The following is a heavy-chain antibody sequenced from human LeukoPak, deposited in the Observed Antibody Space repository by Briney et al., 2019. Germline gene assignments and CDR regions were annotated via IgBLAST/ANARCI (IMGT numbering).Heavy chain of an antibody. CDR1: GGTFSSYA. D-gene: IGHD6-19*01. CDR2: IIPIFGTA. Sequence: SVKVSCKASGGTFSSYAISWVRQAPGQGLEWMGGIIPIFGTANYAQKFQGRVPITADESTSTAYMELGSLRSEDTAVYYCARGSTVSSGWYYYYYMDVWGKGTTVTISS. CDR3: ARGSTVSSGWYYYYYMDV. J-gene: IGHJ6*03. V-gene: IGHV1-69*13.